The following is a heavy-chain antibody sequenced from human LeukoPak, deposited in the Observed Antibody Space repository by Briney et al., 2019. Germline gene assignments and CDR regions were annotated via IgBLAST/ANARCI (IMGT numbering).Heavy chain of an antibody. CDR3: AKEGYDSSGYYSSFDY. Sequence: PGGSLRLSCAASGFTFSAYGMHWVRQAPGKGLEWVAGIWYDGSNEYYADSVKGRFTISRDNSKNTLYLRMDSLRAEDTAVYYCAKEGYDSSGYYSSFDYWGQGTLVTVSS. CDR1: GFTFSAYG. D-gene: IGHD3-22*01. J-gene: IGHJ4*02. V-gene: IGHV3-33*06. CDR2: IWYDGSNE.